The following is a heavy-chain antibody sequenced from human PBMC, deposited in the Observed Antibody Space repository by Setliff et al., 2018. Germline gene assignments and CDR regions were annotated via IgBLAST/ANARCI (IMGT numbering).Heavy chain of an antibody. CDR2: IYHSGST. D-gene: IGHD6-13*01. V-gene: IGHV4-38-2*02. J-gene: IGHJ3*02. CDR3: VRDGLPAAGTGSFDI. CDR1: GYSISSGYY. Sequence: SETLSLTCAVSGYSISSGYYWGWIRQPPGKGLEWIGSIYHSGSTYYNPSLKSRVTISVDTSKNQFSLNLSSVTAADTAVYYCVRDGLPAAGTGSFDIWGQGTMVTVSS.